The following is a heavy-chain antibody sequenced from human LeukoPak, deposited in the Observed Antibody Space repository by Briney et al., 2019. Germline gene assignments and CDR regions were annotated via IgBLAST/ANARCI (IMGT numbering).Heavy chain of an antibody. CDR2: IATTGDT. CDR3: ARGTVGAGVFYI. Sequence: GGSLRLSCAASGFSFRSYDMHWVRQATGKGLEWVSAIATTGDTYYPGSVKGRFTISRENAKNSLYLQMNSLRAGDTAVYYCARGTVGAGVFYIWGPGTMVTVSS. J-gene: IGHJ3*02. D-gene: IGHD1-26*01. V-gene: IGHV3-13*01. CDR1: GFSFRSYD.